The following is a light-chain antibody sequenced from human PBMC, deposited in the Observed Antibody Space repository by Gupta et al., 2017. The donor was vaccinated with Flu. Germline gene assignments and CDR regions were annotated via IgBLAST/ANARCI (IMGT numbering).Light chain of an antibody. V-gene: IGKV3-15*01. CDR1: QNIGNN. CDR2: GAS. J-gene: IGKJ2*01. CDR3: QQHNKCLWT. Sequence: EIEMTQSPATLSVSPGERATLSCRASQNIGNNLAWYQLKPGQAPRLLIYGASSRAATTPSRFSGSGSGTEFSLTISSLQSEDSAIYCCQQHNKCLWTFGQGTKVDIK.